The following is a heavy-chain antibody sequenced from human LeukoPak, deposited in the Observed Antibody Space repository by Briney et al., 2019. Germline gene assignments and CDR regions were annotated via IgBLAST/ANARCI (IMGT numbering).Heavy chain of an antibody. J-gene: IGHJ4*02. Sequence: SETLSLTCTVSGASITSSYWAWIRQPPGRGLEWIGHIYNNGGAKYNPSLKSRISISLDTSKSQFSLTLTSVTAADTAVYFCARHFYHDSLDEWGQGTLVTVSS. CDR3: ARHFYHDSLDE. D-gene: IGHD3-22*01. CDR1: GASITSSY. V-gene: IGHV4-59*08. CDR2: IYNNGGA.